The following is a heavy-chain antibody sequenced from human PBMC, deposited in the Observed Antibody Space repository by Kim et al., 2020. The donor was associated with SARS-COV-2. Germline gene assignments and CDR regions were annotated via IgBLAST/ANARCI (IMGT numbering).Heavy chain of an antibody. J-gene: IGHJ4*02. CDR3: ARGQTVAGARYYFDR. CDR2: SRSKDSLGTT. V-gene: IGHV3-49*03. D-gene: IGHD1-26*01. CDR1: GFTFGDYC. Sequence: GGSLRLSCTASGFTFGDYCMGWLRQPQGKVLEWVAFSRSKDSLGTTEYAAYVRGRFISSRDDSNALAYLQMNSLKSDDTATYYCARGQTVAGARYYFDRWGQGILVTVSS.